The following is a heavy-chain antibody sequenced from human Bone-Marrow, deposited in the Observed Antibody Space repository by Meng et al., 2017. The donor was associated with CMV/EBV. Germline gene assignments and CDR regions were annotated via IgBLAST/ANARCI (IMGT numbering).Heavy chain of an antibody. V-gene: IGHV3-23*01. J-gene: IGHJ4*02. CDR3: AKDSVGYSYGYPFDY. CDR1: GFTFSSYA. CDR2: LSGSGHST. Sequence: SGFTFSSYAMNWVRQAPGKGLEWVSGLSGSGHSTYYADSVKGRFTISRDNSKRTLYLQMNSLRGEDTAIYYCAKDSVGYSYGYPFDYWGQGTLVTVSS. D-gene: IGHD5-18*01.